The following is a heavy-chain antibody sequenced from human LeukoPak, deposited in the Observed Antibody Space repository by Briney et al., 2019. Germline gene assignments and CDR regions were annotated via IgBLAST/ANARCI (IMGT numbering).Heavy chain of an antibody. CDR1: GYTFTGYY. CDR2: INPNSGGT. Sequence: GASVKVSCKASGYTFTGYYMHWVRQAPGQGLEWMGWINPNSGGTNYAQKFQGWVTMTRDTSISTAYMELSRLRSDDTAVYYCARSIVVVFSGYYYYMDVWGKGTTVTVSS. V-gene: IGHV1-2*04. D-gene: IGHD2-2*01. J-gene: IGHJ6*03. CDR3: ARSIVVVFSGYYYYMDV.